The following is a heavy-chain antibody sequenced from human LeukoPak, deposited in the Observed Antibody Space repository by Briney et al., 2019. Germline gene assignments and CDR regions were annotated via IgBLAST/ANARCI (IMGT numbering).Heavy chain of an antibody. Sequence: SETLSLTCTVSGGSISSHYWSWIRQPPGKGLEWIGHMYYSGSTNYNPSLKSRVTISVDTSKNQFSLKLSSVTAADTAVYYCARLVVCSGGSCYSDSDYWGQGTLVTVSS. V-gene: IGHV4-59*08. CDR3: ARLVVCSGGSCYSDSDY. CDR2: MYYSGST. J-gene: IGHJ4*02. CDR1: GGSISSHY. D-gene: IGHD2-15*01.